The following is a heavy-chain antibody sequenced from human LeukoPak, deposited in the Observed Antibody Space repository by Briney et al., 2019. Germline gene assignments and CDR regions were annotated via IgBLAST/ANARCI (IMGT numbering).Heavy chain of an antibody. D-gene: IGHD3-22*01. J-gene: IGHJ4*02. CDR1: GGTFSSYA. Sequence: GASVKVSCTASGGTFSSYAISWVRQAPGQGLEWMGGIIPIFGTANYAQKFQGRVTITADESTSTAYMELSSLRSEDTAVYYCAMADSSGYYLVIDYWGQGTLVTVSS. CDR2: IIPIFGTA. V-gene: IGHV1-69*13. CDR3: AMADSSGYYLVIDY.